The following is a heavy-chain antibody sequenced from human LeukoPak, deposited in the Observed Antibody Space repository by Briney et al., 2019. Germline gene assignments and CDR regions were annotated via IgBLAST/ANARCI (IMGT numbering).Heavy chain of an antibody. CDR2: INHSGST. J-gene: IGHJ5*02. Sequence: SETLSLTCAVYGGSFSAYYWSWIRQPPGKGLEWIGEINHSGSTNYNPSLKSRVTISVDKSKNQFSLKLNSVTAADTAVYYCAREYYYGSAERWFDPWGQGTLVTVSS. CDR3: AREYYYGSAERWFDP. CDR1: GGSFSAYY. D-gene: IGHD3-10*01. V-gene: IGHV4-34*01.